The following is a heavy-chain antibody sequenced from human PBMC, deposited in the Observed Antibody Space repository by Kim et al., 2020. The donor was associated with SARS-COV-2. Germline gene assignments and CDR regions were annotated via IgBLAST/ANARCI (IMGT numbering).Heavy chain of an antibody. J-gene: IGHJ5*01. CDR3: ATATRVTTYNWFDS. V-gene: IGHV4-59*01. D-gene: IGHD4-17*01. Sequence: SETLSLTCTVSNGSISDYYWSWIRQPPGKGLEWIGYTSYSASTNYNPSLKSRVTISVDTSKNQFSLKLNSVTAADTAVYYCATATRVTTYNWFDSWGQGTLVTVSS. CDR1: NGSISDYY. CDR2: TSYSAST.